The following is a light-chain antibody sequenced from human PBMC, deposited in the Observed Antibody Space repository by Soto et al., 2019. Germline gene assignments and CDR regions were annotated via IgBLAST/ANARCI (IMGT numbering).Light chain of an antibody. CDR2: AAS. Sequence: DLQMTQSPSSLSASVGDRVTITCRATQDISNYLAWYQQKPGKVPNLLIYAASTLQSGVPSRFSGSGSGTDFTLTISSLQPEDVATYSCQKYNSAPPWTFGQGTKVEI. V-gene: IGKV1-27*01. CDR3: QKYNSAPPWT. CDR1: QDISNY. J-gene: IGKJ1*01.